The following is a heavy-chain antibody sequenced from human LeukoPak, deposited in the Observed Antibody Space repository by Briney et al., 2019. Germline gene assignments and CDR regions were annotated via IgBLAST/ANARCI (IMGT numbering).Heavy chain of an antibody. CDR1: GFTFSRYS. J-gene: IGHJ3*02. D-gene: IGHD3-22*01. CDR3: ARDAPPDSSGYYDAFDI. V-gene: IGHV3-21*01. CDR2: ISSSSTYI. Sequence: GGSLRLSCTASGFTFSRYSMNWVRQAPGKGLEWVSSISSSSTYIYYADSVKGRFTISRDNAKNSLYLQMNSLRAEDTAVYYCARDAPPDSSGYYDAFDIWGQGTMVTVSS.